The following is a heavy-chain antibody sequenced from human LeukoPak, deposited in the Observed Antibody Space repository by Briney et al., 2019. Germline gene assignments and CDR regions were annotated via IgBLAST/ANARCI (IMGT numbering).Heavy chain of an antibody. Sequence: PSETLSLTCAVYGGSFSGYYWSWIRQPPGKGLEWIGEINHSGSTNYNPSLKSRVTISVDTPKNQFSLKLSSVTAADTAVYYCAREKLWFGELLYEEMDVWGKGTTVTVSS. CDR1: GGSFSGYY. D-gene: IGHD3-10*01. V-gene: IGHV4-34*01. J-gene: IGHJ6*04. CDR2: INHSGST. CDR3: AREKLWFGELLYEEMDV.